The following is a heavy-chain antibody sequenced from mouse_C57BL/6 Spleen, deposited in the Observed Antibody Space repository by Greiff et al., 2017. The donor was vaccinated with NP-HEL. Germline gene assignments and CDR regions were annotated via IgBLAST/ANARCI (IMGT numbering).Heavy chain of an antibody. Sequence: VQLQQPGAELVKPGASVKMSCKASGYTFTSYWITWVKQRPGQGLEWIGDIYPGSGSTNYNEKFKSKATLTVDTSSSTAYMQLSSLTSEDSAVYYCARTVVANWYFDVWGTGTTVTVSS. V-gene: IGHV1-55*01. CDR3: ARTVVANWYFDV. CDR1: GYTFTSYW. D-gene: IGHD1-1*01. J-gene: IGHJ1*03. CDR2: IYPGSGST.